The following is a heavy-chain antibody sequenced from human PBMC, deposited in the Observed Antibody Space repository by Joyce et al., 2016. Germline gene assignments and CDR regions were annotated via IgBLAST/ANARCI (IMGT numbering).Heavy chain of an antibody. CDR2: ITSGGTYM. J-gene: IGHJ3*01. Sequence: ELQLVESGGGLVKPGGSLKLSCEASGFTFTYYTLHWIRQAPGKGLEWVSAITSGGTYMYYADSVTGRFAISRDNSKNSLYLQMGSLRAEDTALYYCARGRVGPEVSGAFDLWGQGTMVTVSS. D-gene: IGHD1-26*01. V-gene: IGHV3-21*01. CDR1: GFTFTYYT. CDR3: ARGRVGPEVSGAFDL.